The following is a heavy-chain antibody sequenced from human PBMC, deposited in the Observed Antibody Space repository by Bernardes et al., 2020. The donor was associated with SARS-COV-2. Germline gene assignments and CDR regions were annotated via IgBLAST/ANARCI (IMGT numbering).Heavy chain of an antibody. CDR2: INWNGGST. CDR1: GFTFDDYG. CDR3: ARAMYYYGSGTGQVDY. Sequence: GGSLRLSCAASGFTFDDYGMSWVRQGPGKGLEWVSGINWNGGSTGYADSVKGRFTISRDNAKNSLYLQMNSLRAEDTALYHCARAMYYYGSGTGQVDYWGQGTLVTVSS. D-gene: IGHD3-10*01. V-gene: IGHV3-20*01. J-gene: IGHJ4*02.